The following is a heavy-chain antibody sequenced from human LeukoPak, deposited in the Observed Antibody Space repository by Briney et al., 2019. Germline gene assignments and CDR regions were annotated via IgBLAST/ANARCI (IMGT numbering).Heavy chain of an antibody. Sequence: PSETLSLTCAVSSYSISSGYYWGWIRQPPGKGLEWIGSIYHSGSTYYNPSLKSRVTISVDTSKNQFSLKLSSVTAADTAVYYCAGTYYDFWSGYHTSDYWGQGTLVTVSS. D-gene: IGHD3-3*01. CDR1: SYSISSGYY. CDR3: AGTYYDFWSGYHTSDY. V-gene: IGHV4-38-2*01. J-gene: IGHJ4*02. CDR2: IYHSGST.